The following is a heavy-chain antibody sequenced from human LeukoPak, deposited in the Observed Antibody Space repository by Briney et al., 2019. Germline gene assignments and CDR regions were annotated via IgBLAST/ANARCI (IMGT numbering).Heavy chain of an antibody. Sequence: GGSLRLSCAASGFTFSSYSMNWVRQAPGKGLEWVSYISSSSSTIYYADSVKGRFTISRDNAKNSLYLQMNSLRVEDTAVYYCAGSASHNWFDPWGQGTLVTVSS. D-gene: IGHD2-2*01. CDR2: ISSSSSTI. V-gene: IGHV3-48*01. CDR1: GFTFSSYS. J-gene: IGHJ5*02. CDR3: AGSASHNWFDP.